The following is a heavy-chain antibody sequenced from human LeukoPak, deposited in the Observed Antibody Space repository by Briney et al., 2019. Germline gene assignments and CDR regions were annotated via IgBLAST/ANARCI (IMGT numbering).Heavy chain of an antibody. Sequence: SVKVSCKVSGYTLTELSMHWVRQAPGQGLEWMGRIIPILGIANYAQKFQGRVTITADKSTSTAYMELSSLRSEDTAVYYCARDVVLLWFGENAFDIWGQGTMVTVSS. CDR2: IIPILGIA. J-gene: IGHJ3*02. CDR3: ARDVVLLWFGENAFDI. CDR1: GYTLTELS. V-gene: IGHV1-69*04. D-gene: IGHD3-10*01.